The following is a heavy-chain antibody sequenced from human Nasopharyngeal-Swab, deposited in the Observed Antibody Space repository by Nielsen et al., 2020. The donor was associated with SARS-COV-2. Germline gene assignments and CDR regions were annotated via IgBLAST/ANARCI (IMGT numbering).Heavy chain of an antibody. Sequence: SVKVSCKASGGTFSSYAINWVRQAPGQGLEWMGGIIPIFGTANYAQKFQGRVTITADESTSTVYMELSSLRSEDMAAYYCARGVVPAAMHGWFDPWGQGTLVTVSS. CDR3: ARGVVPAAMHGWFDP. J-gene: IGHJ5*02. CDR1: GGTFSSYA. CDR2: IIPIFGTA. V-gene: IGHV1-69*13. D-gene: IGHD2-2*01.